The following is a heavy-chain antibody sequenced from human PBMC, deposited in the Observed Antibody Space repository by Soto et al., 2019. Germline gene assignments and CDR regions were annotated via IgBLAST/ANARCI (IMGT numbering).Heavy chain of an antibody. CDR2: INTDGRRI. CDR1: GFTFSSYW. V-gene: IGHV3-74*01. D-gene: IGHD4-17*01. CDR3: TRGLYGDPVGFDN. J-gene: IGHJ4*02. Sequence: EVQLVESGGGLVPPGGSLRLSCAASGFTFSSYWMHWVREVPGKGLVWVSRINTDGRRIDYADSVKGRFTISRDNAKNTLYLQMNSLRAEDTAVFHCTRGLYGDPVGFDNWGQGILVTVSS.